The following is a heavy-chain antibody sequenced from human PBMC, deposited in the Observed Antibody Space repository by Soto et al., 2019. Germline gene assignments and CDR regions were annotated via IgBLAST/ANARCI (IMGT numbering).Heavy chain of an antibody. CDR2: INHSGST. CDR3: ARDLGNIWFGELPGHYYYGMDV. CDR1: GGSFSGYY. J-gene: IGHJ6*02. D-gene: IGHD3-10*01. Sequence: PSETLSLTCAVYGGSFSGYYWTWIRQPPGKGLEWIGEINHSGSTNCNPSLKSRVTISVDTSKNQFSLKLSSVTAADTAVYYCARDLGNIWFGELPGHYYYGMDVWGQGTTVTVS. V-gene: IGHV4-34*01.